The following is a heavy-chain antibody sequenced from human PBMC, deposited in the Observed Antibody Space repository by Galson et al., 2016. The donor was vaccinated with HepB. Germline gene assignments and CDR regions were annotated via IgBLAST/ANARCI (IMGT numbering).Heavy chain of an antibody. D-gene: IGHD2-15*01. Sequence: SETLSLTCTVSGGSISSSTYSWAWIRQPPGEGLECIGNIHHSGAAFFKSPPKGRVTKSIDTSKNQFSLNLSSVTSADSAVYYCARLKVVAASRSRTFGMDVWGQGTTVTVSS. J-gene: IGHJ6*02. CDR3: ARLKVVAASRSRTFGMDV. CDR1: GGSISSSTYS. V-gene: IGHV4-39*01. CDR2: IHHSGAA.